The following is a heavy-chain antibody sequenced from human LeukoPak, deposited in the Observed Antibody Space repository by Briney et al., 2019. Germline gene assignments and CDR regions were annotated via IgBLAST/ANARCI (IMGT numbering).Heavy chain of an antibody. CDR3: ARSSEGRYYYDSSGYSYYYYYMDV. D-gene: IGHD3-22*01. CDR2: IYYSGST. V-gene: IGHV4-59*01. Sequence: TSETLSLTCTVSGGSISSYYWSWIRQPPGKGLEWIGYIYYSGSTNYNPSLKSRVTISVDTSKNQFSLKLNSVTAADTAVYYCARSSEGRYYYDSSGYSYYYYYMDVWGKGTTVTISS. CDR1: GGSISSYY. J-gene: IGHJ6*03.